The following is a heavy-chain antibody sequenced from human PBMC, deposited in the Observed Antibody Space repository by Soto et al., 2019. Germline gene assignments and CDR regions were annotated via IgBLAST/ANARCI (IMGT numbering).Heavy chain of an antibody. D-gene: IGHD3-10*01. V-gene: IGHV3-7*01. CDR2: IKPDGIET. CDR1: GFTFRSSW. CDR3: ARDPSFGAFDI. J-gene: IGHJ3*02. Sequence: EVQLVESGGGLVQPGGSLSLSCEASGFTFRSSWMSWVRQAPGKGLEWVSYIKPDGIETYYVDSVRGRFTISRDNAKNSLYLQMNSLRAEDTALYYCARDPSFGAFDIWGQGTMVTVSA.